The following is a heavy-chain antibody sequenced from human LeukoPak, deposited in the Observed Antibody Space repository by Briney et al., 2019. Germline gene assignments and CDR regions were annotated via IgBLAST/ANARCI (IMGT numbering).Heavy chain of an antibody. V-gene: IGHV1-2*06. D-gene: IGHD3-22*01. CDR1: GYTFTGYY. J-gene: IGHJ4*02. CDR2: INPNSGGT. Sequence: GASVKVSCKASGYTFTGYYMHWVRQAPGQGLEWMGRINPNSGGTNYAQKFQGRVTMTRDTSISTAYMELSRLRSDDTAVYYCARDLFGYYDSSGYAFDYWGQGTLVTVSS. CDR3: ARDLFGYYDSSGYAFDY.